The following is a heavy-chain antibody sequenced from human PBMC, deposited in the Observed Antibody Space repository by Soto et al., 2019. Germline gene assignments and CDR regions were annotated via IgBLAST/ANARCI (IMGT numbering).Heavy chain of an antibody. CDR3: ARYCGGDCYSPDP. V-gene: IGHV1-69*04. CDR1: GGTFSSYA. J-gene: IGHJ5*02. Sequence: GASVKVSCKTSGGTFSSYAISWVRQAPGQGLEWMGRIIPILGIANYAQKFQGRVTITADKSTSTAYMELSSLRSEDTAVYYCARYCGGDCYSPDPWGQGTLVTVSS. D-gene: IGHD2-21*02. CDR2: IIPILGIA.